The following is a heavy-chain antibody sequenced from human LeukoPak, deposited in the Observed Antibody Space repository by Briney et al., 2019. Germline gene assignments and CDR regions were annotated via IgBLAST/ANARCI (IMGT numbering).Heavy chain of an antibody. D-gene: IGHD6-19*01. CDR1: GFTFSDRY. CDR2: IRNKANSYTT. J-gene: IGHJ3*02. Sequence: GGSLRLSCAASGFTFSDRYMDWVRQAPGKGLEWAGRIRNKANSYTTEYAASVKGRFTISRDDSKNSLYLQMNSLKSEDTAAYYCVAVAGTGAFYIWGQGTMLTVSS. CDR3: VAVAGTGAFYI. V-gene: IGHV3-72*01.